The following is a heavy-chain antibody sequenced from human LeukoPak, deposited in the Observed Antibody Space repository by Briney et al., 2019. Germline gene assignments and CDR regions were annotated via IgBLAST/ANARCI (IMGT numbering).Heavy chain of an antibody. CDR1: GGSFSGYY. CDR3: ARGRRTRWFGELFPPHDAFDI. V-gene: IGHV4-34*01. CDR2: INHSGST. J-gene: IGHJ3*02. D-gene: IGHD3-10*01. Sequence: PPETLSLTCAVYGGSFSGYYWSWIRQPPGKGLEWIGEINHSGSTNYNPSLKSRVTISVDTSKNQFSLKLSSVTAADTAVYYCARGRRTRWFGELFPPHDAFDIWGQGTMVTVSS.